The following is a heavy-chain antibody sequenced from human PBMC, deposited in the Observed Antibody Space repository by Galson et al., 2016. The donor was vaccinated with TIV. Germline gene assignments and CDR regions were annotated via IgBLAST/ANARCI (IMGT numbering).Heavy chain of an antibody. Sequence: PALVKPTQTLTLTCTFSGFSLSDSGMCVTWIRQPPGKALEWLARIDWDDDIYYTYRTSLKTRLTISQGTSKNRVLLTLTNVDPLYTATYYCARIFGYYDKSGYYIPSNFGYWGQATLVTVS. CDR1: GFSLSDSGMC. V-gene: IGHV2-70*11. CDR2: IDWDDDI. CDR3: ARIFGYYDKSGYYIPSNFGY. J-gene: IGHJ4*02. D-gene: IGHD3-22*01.